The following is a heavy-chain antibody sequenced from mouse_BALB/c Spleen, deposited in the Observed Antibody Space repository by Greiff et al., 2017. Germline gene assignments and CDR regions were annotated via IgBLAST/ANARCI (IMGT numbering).Heavy chain of an antibody. CDR3: ARSTMITTADY. V-gene: IGHV5-17*02. CDR2: ISSGSSTI. J-gene: IGHJ2*01. CDR1: GFTFSSFG. D-gene: IGHD2-4*01. Sequence: EVQGVESGGGLVQPGGSRKLSCAASGFTFSSFGMHWVRQAPEKGLEWVAYISSGSSTIYYADTVKGRFTISRDNPKNTLFLQMTSLRSEDTAMYYCARSTMITTADYWGQGTTLTVSS.